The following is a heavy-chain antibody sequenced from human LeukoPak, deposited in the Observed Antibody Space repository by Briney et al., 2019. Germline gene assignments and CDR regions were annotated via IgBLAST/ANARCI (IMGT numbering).Heavy chain of an antibody. CDR3: SRGRNTLSP. CDR1: GGSFSGYY. CDR2: INHSGST. V-gene: IGHV4-34*01. Sequence: SGTLSLTCAVYGGSFSGYYWRWIRQPPGRGLEWIGEINHSGSTNYNPYPKRRVTISVDNSKDQFSLKLSSLTAAATAVYYCSRGRNTLSPWGQGSLVTVSS. J-gene: IGHJ5*02.